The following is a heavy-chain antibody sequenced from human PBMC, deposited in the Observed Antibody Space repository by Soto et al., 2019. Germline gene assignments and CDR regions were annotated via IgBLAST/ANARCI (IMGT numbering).Heavy chain of an antibody. CDR3: AKAHSFVELTPFDY. D-gene: IGHD1-7*01. Sequence: EVQLLESGGGLVQPGGSLRLSCAASGFTFYSYAMTWVRQPPGKGLEWVSSISGSGGTTYYADSVKGRFTISRDSSKNTLYLQMNSLRTEDTAVYYCAKAHSFVELTPFDYWGQGSLVTVSS. CDR2: ISGSGGTT. CDR1: GFTFYSYA. V-gene: IGHV3-23*01. J-gene: IGHJ4*02.